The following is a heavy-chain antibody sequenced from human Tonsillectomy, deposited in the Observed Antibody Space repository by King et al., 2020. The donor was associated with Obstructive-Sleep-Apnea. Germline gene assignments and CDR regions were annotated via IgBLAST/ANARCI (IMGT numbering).Heavy chain of an antibody. Sequence: VQLVESGGGLVQPGGSLRLSCAASGFTFSSYAMSWVRQAPGKGLEWVSAISGSGGSTYYADSVKGRFTISRDNSKNTLYLQMNSLRAEDTAVYYCAKHSDYDSSRGDAFDIWGQGTMVTVSS. J-gene: IGHJ3*02. D-gene: IGHD3-22*01. CDR3: AKHSDYDSSRGDAFDI. V-gene: IGHV3-23*04. CDR1: GFTFSSYA. CDR2: ISGSGGST.